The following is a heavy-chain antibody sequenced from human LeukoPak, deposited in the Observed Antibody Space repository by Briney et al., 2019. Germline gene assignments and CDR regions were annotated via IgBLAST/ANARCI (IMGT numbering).Heavy chain of an antibody. CDR2: ISGSGGST. J-gene: IGHJ5*02. Sequence: GGSLRLSCAASGFTFSSYAMSWVCQAPGKGLEWVSAISGSGGSTYYADSVKGRFTISRDNSKNTLYLQMNSLRAEDTAVYYCAKHYYGSSGYTYNWFDPWGQGTLVTVSS. CDR1: GFTFSSYA. V-gene: IGHV3-23*01. D-gene: IGHD3-22*01. CDR3: AKHYYGSSGYTYNWFDP.